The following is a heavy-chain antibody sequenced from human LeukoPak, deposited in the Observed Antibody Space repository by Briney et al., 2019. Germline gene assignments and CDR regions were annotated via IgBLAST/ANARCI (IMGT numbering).Heavy chain of an antibody. CDR2: ISGSGGST. J-gene: IGHJ5*02. CDR1: GFTFSSYA. V-gene: IGHV3-23*01. D-gene: IGHD3-10*01. CDR3: AKGFGELLSVYNWFDL. Sequence: PGRSLRLSCAASGFTFSSYAISWVRQAPGKGLEWVSAISGSGGSTYYADSVKGRFTISRDNSKNTLYLQMNSLRAEDTAVYYCAKGFGELLSVYNWFDLWGQGTLVTVSS.